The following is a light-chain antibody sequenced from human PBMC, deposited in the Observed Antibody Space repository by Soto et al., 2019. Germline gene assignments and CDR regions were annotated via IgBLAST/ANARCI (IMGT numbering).Light chain of an antibody. CDR2: KAS. Sequence: DVQMTQSPSTLSASVSDRVTITCRASQSISSWLAWYQQKPGKAPKLLIYKASSLESGVPSRFSGSGSGTEFTLTISSLQPDDFATYYCQQYYSYPWTFGQGTKVDI. CDR1: QSISSW. CDR3: QQYYSYPWT. J-gene: IGKJ1*01. V-gene: IGKV1-5*03.